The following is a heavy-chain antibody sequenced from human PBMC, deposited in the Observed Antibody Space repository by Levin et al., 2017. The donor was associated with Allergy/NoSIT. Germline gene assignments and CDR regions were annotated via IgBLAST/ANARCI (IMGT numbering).Heavy chain of an antibody. Sequence: GGSLRLSCAASGFTFSSYAMSWVRQAPGKGLEWVSAISGSGGSTYYADSVKGRFTISRDNSKNTLYLQMNSLRAEDTAVYYCAKGLSLYCSSTSCYDYYYGMDVWGQGTTVTVSS. D-gene: IGHD2-2*01. CDR1: GFTFSSYA. V-gene: IGHV3-23*01. CDR3: AKGLSLYCSSTSCYDYYYGMDV. CDR2: ISGSGGST. J-gene: IGHJ6*02.